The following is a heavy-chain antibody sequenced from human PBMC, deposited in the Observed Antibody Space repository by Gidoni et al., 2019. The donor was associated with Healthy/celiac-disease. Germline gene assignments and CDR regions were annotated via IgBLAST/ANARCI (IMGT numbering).Heavy chain of an antibody. CDR2: IGTAGDT. Sequence: EVQLVESGGGLVQPGGSLRLSCAASGFTFSSYDMHWVRHATGKGLEWVSAIGTAGDTYYPGSVKGRFTISRENAKNSLYLQMNSLRAGDTAVYYCARVGEQGSGTHAFDIWGQGTMVTVSS. V-gene: IGHV3-13*01. CDR3: ARVGEQGSGTHAFDI. J-gene: IGHJ3*02. CDR1: GFTFSSYD. D-gene: IGHD3-10*01.